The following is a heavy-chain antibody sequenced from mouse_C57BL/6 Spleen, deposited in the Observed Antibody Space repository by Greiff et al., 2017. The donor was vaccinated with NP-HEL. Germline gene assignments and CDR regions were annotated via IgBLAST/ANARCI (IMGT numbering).Heavy chain of an antibody. J-gene: IGHJ3*01. CDR1: GYAFSSSW. CDR3: ATIYYGYDGFAY. CDR2: IYPGDGDT. D-gene: IGHD2-2*01. V-gene: IGHV1-82*01. Sequence: QVQLQQSGPELVKPGASVKISCKASGYAFSSSWMNWVKQRPGKGLEWIGRIYPGDGDTKYNGKFKGKATLTADKASSTAYMQLRSLTSEDSAVYFCATIYYGYDGFAYWGQGTLVTVSA.